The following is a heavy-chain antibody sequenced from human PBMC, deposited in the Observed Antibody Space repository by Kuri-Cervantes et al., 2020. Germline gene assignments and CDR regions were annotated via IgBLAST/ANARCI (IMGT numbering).Heavy chain of an antibody. V-gene: IGHV3-15*01. CDR3: TTTTGSSAYYYYYYGMDV. D-gene: IGHD1-1*01. CDR1: GFTFSDYY. Sequence: GGSLRLSCAASGFTFSDYYMSWIRQAPGKGLEWVGRIKSKTDGGTTDYAAPVKGRFTISRDDSKNTLYLQMNSLKTEDTAVYYCTTTTGSSAYYYYYYGMDVWGQGTTVTVSS. J-gene: IGHJ6*02. CDR2: IKSKTDGGTT.